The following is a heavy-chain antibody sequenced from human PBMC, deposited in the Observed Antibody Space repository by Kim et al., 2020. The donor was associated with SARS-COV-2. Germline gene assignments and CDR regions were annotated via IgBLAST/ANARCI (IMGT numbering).Heavy chain of an antibody. CDR3: AREVDRSSSWYGQYYYYGMDV. CDR2: ISSSSSTI. V-gene: IGHV3-48*02. D-gene: IGHD6-13*01. J-gene: IGHJ6*02. Sequence: GGSLRLSCAASGFTFSSYSMNWVRQAPGKGLEWVSCISSSSSTIYYADSVKGRFTISRDNAKNSLYLQMNSLRDEDTAVYYCAREVDRSSSWYGQYYYYGMDVWGQGTTVTVSS. CDR1: GFTFSSYS.